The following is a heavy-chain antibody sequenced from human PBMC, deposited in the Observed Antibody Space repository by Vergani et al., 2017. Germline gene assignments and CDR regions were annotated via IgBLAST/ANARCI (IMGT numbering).Heavy chain of an antibody. Sequence: VQLQESGPGLVKSSETLSLTCSVSFDSIRNLYCNWIRQPPGKGLEWIGSIHYSENTNYNPSLKTRVTISVDTSKNQFSLKLSSVTAADTAVYYCARAYCCGDCYPWYYYYGMDVWGQGTTVTVSS. CDR2: IHYSENT. D-gene: IGHD2-21*02. CDR3: ARAYCCGDCYPWYYYYGMDV. CDR1: FDSIRNLY. V-gene: IGHV4-59*08. J-gene: IGHJ6*02.